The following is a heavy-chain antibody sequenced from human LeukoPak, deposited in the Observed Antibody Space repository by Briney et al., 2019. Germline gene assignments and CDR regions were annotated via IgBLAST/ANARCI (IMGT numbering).Heavy chain of an antibody. CDR2: ISAYNGNT. J-gene: IGHJ4*02. Sequence: ASVKVSCKASGYTFTSYGISWVRQAPGQGLEWMGWISAYNGNTNYAQKLQGRVTMTTDTSTSTAYMELRSLRSDDTAVYYCARDKGIAAAGTRGVDYWGQGTLVTVSS. CDR1: GYTFTSYG. CDR3: ARDKGIAAAGTRGVDY. D-gene: IGHD6-13*01. V-gene: IGHV1-18*01.